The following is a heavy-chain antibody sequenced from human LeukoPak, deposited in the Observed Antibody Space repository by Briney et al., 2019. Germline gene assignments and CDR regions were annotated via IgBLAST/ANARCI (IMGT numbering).Heavy chain of an antibody. J-gene: IGHJ5*02. CDR1: GYTFTDYF. D-gene: IGHD2/OR15-2a*01. Sequence: GASVKVSCKASGYTFTDYFIHWVRQAPGQGLEWMGWLNPHSGVTKYAQKFQGRVTMTRETSISTAYMDLSGLKSDDTAVNFCARELIEDQNWFDPWGQGTLVTVSS. CDR2: LNPHSGVT. CDR3: ARELIEDQNWFDP. V-gene: IGHV1-2*02.